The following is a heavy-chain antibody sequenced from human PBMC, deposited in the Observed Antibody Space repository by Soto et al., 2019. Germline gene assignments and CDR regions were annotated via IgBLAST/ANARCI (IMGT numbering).Heavy chain of an antibody. CDR2: INHRGSL. CDR3: ARELPQRQGRNMDV. D-gene: IGHD1-1*01. J-gene: IGHJ6*02. V-gene: IGHV4-31*03. Sequence: SETLSLTCTVTGGSMTSGDQYWTWIRHRPGEGLEWFGYINHRGSLYYNPSLKSRVSMSVDTSKNQLSLSLSSVTAADTAVYYCARELPQRQGRNMDVWGQGTTVTVSS. CDR1: GGSMTSGDQY.